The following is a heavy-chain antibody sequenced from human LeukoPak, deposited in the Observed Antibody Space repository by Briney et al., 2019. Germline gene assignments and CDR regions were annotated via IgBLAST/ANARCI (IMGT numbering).Heavy chain of an antibody. Sequence: GGSLRLSCAASGFTVSSNCMSWVRQAPGKGLEWVSLICSGGNTYYEDSVKGRFTISRDDSKNTLYLQMNSLRAEDTAVYYCARRYCSGGTCYFFDYWGQGTLVTVSS. J-gene: IGHJ4*02. CDR3: ARRYCSGGTCYFFDY. V-gene: IGHV3-53*01. D-gene: IGHD2-15*01. CDR2: ICSGGNT. CDR1: GFTVSSNC.